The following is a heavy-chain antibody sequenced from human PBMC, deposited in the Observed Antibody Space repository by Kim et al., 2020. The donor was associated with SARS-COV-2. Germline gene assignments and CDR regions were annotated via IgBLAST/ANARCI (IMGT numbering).Heavy chain of an antibody. CDR1: GFTFSSYG. Sequence: GGSLRLSCAASGFTFSSYGMHWVRQAPGKGLEWVAVIWYDGSNKYYADSVKGRFTISRDNSKNTLYLQMNSLRAEDTAVYYCARRGGKRPADYGMDVWGQGTTVTVSS. J-gene: IGHJ6*02. CDR3: ARRGGKRPADYGMDV. D-gene: IGHD2-15*01. V-gene: IGHV3-33*01. CDR2: IWYDGSNK.